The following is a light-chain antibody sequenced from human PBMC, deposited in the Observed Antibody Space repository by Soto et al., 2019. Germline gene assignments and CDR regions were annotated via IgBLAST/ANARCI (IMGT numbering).Light chain of an antibody. CDR1: QSVNSN. V-gene: IGKV3-15*01. Sequence: EIVMTQSPVTLSVSPGDRATLSCRASQSVNSNLDWYQHKPGQTPKLLIYVASTRSTGIPARFSGSGSGTEFPLTISSLQSEDFAVYYCQQYNVWPLTFGGGTKVEFK. CDR3: QQYNVWPLT. J-gene: IGKJ4*01. CDR2: VAS.